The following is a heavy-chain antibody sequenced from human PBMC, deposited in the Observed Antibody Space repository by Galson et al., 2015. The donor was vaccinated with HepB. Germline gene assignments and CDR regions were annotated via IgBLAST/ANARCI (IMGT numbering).Heavy chain of an antibody. J-gene: IGHJ4*02. V-gene: IGHV1-24*01. Sequence: SVKVSCKVSGYTLTELSMHWVRQAPGKGLEWMGGFDPEDGETIYAQKFQGRVTVTEDTSTDTAYMELSSLRSEDTAVYYCATDRRITFGGVIVNFDYWGQGTLVTVSS. CDR3: ATDRRITFGGVIVNFDY. CDR1: GYTLTELS. D-gene: IGHD3-16*02. CDR2: FDPEDGET.